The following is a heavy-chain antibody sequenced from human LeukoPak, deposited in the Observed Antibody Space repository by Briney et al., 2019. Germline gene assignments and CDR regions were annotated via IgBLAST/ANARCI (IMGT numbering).Heavy chain of an antibody. CDR3: ARDFLLQSEGLFDY. D-gene: IGHD4-11*01. V-gene: IGHV4-4*07. CDR1: GGSISSYY. CDR2: FYISGST. J-gene: IGHJ4*02. Sequence: SETLSLTCTVSGGSISSYYWSWIRQPAGKGLEWIGRFYISGSTNYNPSLKSRVTMSVDTSKNQFSLRLNSVTAADTAVYYCARDFLLQSEGLFDYWGQGTLVTVSS.